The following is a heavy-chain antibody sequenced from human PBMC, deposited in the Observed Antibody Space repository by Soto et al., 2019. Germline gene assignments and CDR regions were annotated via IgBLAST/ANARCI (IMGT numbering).Heavy chain of an antibody. Sequence: QVQLQESGPGLVKPSQTLSLTCTVSGGSISSGDYYWSWIRQPPGKGLEWIGYIYYSGSTYYNPSLKSRVTIXXEXSXXQFSLKLSSVTAADTAVYYCARVVVVVDAFGWFDPWGQGTLVTVSS. CDR2: IYYSGST. CDR1: GGSISSGDYY. V-gene: IGHV4-30-4*01. CDR3: ARVVVVVDAFGWFDP. J-gene: IGHJ5*02. D-gene: IGHD2-15*01.